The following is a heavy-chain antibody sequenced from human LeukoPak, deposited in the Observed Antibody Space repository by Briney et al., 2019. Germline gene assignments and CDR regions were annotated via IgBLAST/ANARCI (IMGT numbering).Heavy chain of an antibody. J-gene: IGHJ5*02. CDR2: IYYSGNS. V-gene: IGHV4-39*01. D-gene: IGHD6-6*01. Sequence: NSSETLSLTCTVSGGSISTSFYYWGWIRQPPGKGLEWIGNIYYSGNSYYNPSLKSRVTISVDTSKNQLSLKMNSMTAADTAVYYCAGQHTSSSRGFDPWGQGTLVTVSS. CDR1: GGSISTSFYY. CDR3: AGQHTSSSRGFDP.